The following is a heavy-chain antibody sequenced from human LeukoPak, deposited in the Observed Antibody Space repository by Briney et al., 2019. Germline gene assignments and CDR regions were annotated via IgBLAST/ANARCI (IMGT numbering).Heavy chain of an antibody. CDR2: ISSSSSYI. D-gene: IGHD1-7*01. V-gene: IGHV3-21*01. CDR1: GFTFSSHS. J-gene: IGHJ4*02. CDR3: ARGQGNYGYTFDY. Sequence: GGSLRLSCAASGFTFSSHSMNWVRQAPGKGLEWVSSISSSSSYIYYADSVKGRFTISRDNAKNSLFLQMNSLRAEDTAVYYCARGQGNYGYTFDYWGQGTLVTVSS.